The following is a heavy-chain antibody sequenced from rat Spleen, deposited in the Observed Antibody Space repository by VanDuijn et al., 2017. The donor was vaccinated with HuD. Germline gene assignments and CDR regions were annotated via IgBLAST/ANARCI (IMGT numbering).Heavy chain of an antibody. Sequence: VQLQESGPGLVKPSQSLSLTCSVTGFSLTNYHVSWVRQPPGKGLEWMGVIWTGGATAYNSLLKSRLSITRDTSKSQVFLKMNSLQTEDTAIYYCTRDGYVMDAWGQGASVTVSS. CDR1: GFSLTNYH. J-gene: IGHJ4*01. CDR3: TRDGYVMDA. CDR2: IWTGGAT. V-gene: IGHV2-43*01.